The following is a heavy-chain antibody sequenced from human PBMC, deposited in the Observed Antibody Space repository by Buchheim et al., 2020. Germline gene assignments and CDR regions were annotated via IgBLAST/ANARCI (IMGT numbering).Heavy chain of an antibody. V-gene: IGHV4-39*02. J-gene: IGHJ6*02. CDR3: ARLGMKDRYYYYGMDV. CDR2: LYDRGTS. Sequence: QLQLQESGPAMVKPSDTLSLTCTVSGGSISNSPFYWGWIRQAPGKGLEWIGSLYDRGTSYYNPSLKTRVTISLDTSENHFSLTLTSVTAADAAVYYCARLGMKDRYYYYGMDVWGQGTT. D-gene: IGHD7-27*01. CDR1: GGSISNSPFY.